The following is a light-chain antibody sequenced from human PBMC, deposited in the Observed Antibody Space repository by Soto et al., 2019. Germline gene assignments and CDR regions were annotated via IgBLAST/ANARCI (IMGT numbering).Light chain of an antibody. V-gene: IGKV3-20*01. CDR1: QSVSNNY. CDR3: QQYGGSPRT. CDR2: GAS. Sequence: EIVLTQSPCTLSLSPGERAPLSCRASQSVSNNYLAWYQQKPGQAPRLLIYGASNRATGIPDRFSGSGSGTDFTLTISRLEPEDFAVYHCQQYGGSPRTFGQGTKVDIK. J-gene: IGKJ1*01.